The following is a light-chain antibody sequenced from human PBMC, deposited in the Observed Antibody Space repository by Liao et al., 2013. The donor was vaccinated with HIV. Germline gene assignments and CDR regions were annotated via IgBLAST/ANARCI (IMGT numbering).Light chain of an antibody. CDR1: ALPKQY. J-gene: IGLJ3*02. CDR2: EDT. V-gene: IGLV3-1*01. Sequence: SYELTQPPSVSVSPGQTARITCSGDALPKQYAYWYQQKPGQAPVLVIYEDTKRPSGIPERFSGSNSGNTATLTISGTQAMDEADYYCQVWDSSTDWVFGGGTNLAVL. CDR3: QVWDSSTDWV.